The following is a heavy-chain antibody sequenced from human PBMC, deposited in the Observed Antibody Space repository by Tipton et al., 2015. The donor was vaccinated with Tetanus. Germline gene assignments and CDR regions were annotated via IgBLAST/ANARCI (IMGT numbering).Heavy chain of an antibody. CDR2: LTYSGRT. J-gene: IGHJ6*02. D-gene: IGHD3-10*01. CDR1: GGSMIGSGHY. V-gene: IGHV4-39*07. Sequence: TLSLTCIVSGGSMIGSGHYGAWVRQSPGKGLEWIGSLTYSGRTYYNPSLKSRVTISEDRSKNQISLRLRSVTAADTAVYYCARVKGTYNHYGLDAWGQGPTVTVAS. CDR3: ARVKGTYNHYGLDA.